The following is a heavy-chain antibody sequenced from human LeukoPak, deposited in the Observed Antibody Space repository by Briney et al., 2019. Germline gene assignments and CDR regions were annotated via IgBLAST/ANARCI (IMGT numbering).Heavy chain of an antibody. CDR3: ARHGIAVAPSV. CDR1: GGSISSYY. Sequence: SETLSLTCTVSGGSISSYYWSWIRQPPGKGLDWIGYIYYSGSTNYNPSLKSRVTISVDTSKNQFSLKLSSVTAADTAVYYCARHGIAVAPSVWGQGTLVTVSS. CDR2: IYYSGST. D-gene: IGHD6-19*01. J-gene: IGHJ4*02. V-gene: IGHV4-59*01.